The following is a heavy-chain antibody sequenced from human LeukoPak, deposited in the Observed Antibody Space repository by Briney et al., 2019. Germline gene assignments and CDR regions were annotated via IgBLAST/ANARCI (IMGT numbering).Heavy chain of an antibody. D-gene: IGHD6-13*01. CDR1: GYTFTSYG. J-gene: IGHJ2*01. CDR2: ISAYNGNT. CDR3: ARESIAAAGEYYWYFDL. V-gene: IGHV1-18*01. Sequence: GASVKVSCKASGYTFTSYGISWVRQAPGQGLEWMGWISAYNGNTNYAQKLQGRVTMTTDTSTSTAYMELRSLRSEYTAVYYCARESIAAAGEYYWYFDLWGRGTLVTVSS.